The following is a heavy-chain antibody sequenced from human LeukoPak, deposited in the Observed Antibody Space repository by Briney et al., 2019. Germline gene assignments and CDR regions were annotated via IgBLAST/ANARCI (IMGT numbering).Heavy chain of an antibody. CDR2: IYPGDSDT. Sequence: TGESLKISCKASGYSFTSYWIGWVRQMPGKGLEWMGIIYPGDSDTRYSPSFQGQVTISADKSISTAYLQWSSLKASDTAMYYCARLLVIVGATTGGYYFDYWGQGTLVTVSS. J-gene: IGHJ4*02. D-gene: IGHD1-26*01. CDR1: GYSFTSYW. V-gene: IGHV5-51*01. CDR3: ARLLVIVGATTGGYYFDY.